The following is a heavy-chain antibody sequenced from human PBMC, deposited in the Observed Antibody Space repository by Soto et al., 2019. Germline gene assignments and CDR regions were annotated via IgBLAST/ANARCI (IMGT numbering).Heavy chain of an antibody. Sequence: GGSLRLSCAASGFTFSSYAMSWVRQAPGKGLEWVSAISGSGGSTYYADSVKGRFTISRDNSKNTLYLQMNSLRAEDTAVYYCAKDSLLWFGELTENWFDPWGQGTLVTVYS. J-gene: IGHJ5*02. V-gene: IGHV3-23*01. CDR1: GFTFSSYA. D-gene: IGHD3-10*01. CDR2: ISGSGGST. CDR3: AKDSLLWFGELTENWFDP.